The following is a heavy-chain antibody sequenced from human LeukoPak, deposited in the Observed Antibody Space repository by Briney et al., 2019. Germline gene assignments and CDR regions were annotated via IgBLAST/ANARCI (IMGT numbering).Heavy chain of an antibody. J-gene: IGHJ4*02. Sequence: PSETLSLTCAVSGYSISSGYYWGWIRQPPGKGLEWIGSIYHSGSTYYNPSLKSRVTISVDTSKSQFSLKLSSVTAADTAVYYCARVLWFGELPPAGRLHYFDYWGQGTLVTVSS. CDR3: ARVLWFGELPPAGRLHYFDY. V-gene: IGHV4-38-2*01. CDR2: IYHSGST. CDR1: GYSISSGYY. D-gene: IGHD3-10*01.